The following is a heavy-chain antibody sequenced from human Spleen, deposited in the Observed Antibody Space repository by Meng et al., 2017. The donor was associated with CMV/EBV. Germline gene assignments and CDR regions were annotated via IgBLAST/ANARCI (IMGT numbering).Heavy chain of an antibody. Sequence: SVKVSCKASGGTFSSYAISWVRQAPGQGLEWMGGIIPIFGTANYAQKFQGRVTITTDESTSTAYMELSSLRSEDTAVYYCARKGDYYDSSGYETPYDAFDIWGQETMVTVSS. CDR3: ARKGDYYDSSGYETPYDAFDI. V-gene: IGHV1-69*05. D-gene: IGHD3-22*01. J-gene: IGHJ3*02. CDR1: GGTFSSYA. CDR2: IIPIFGTA.